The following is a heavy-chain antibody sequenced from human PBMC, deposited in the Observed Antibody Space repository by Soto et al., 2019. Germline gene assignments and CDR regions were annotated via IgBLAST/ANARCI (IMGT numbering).Heavy chain of an antibody. CDR3: AKGGPGADLGY. CDR2: ISYDGSNK. J-gene: IGHJ4*02. Sequence: LRLSCAASGFTFSSYGMHWVRQAPGKGLEWVAVISYDGSNKYYADSVKGRFTISRDNSKNTLYLQMNSLRAEDTAVYYCAKGGPGADLGYWGQGTLVTVSS. CDR1: GFTFSSYG. V-gene: IGHV3-30*18. D-gene: IGHD1-26*01.